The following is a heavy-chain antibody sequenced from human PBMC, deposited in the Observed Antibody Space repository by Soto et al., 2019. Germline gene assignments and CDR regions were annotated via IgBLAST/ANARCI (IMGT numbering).Heavy chain of an antibody. CDR2: INPSGGGT. J-gene: IGHJ4*02. CDR3: TRDRGTSMLTKLFDY. Sequence: GASVKVSCKTSGYTFTSYYLHWVRQAPGQGLEWMGIINPSGGGTSYAQKFQSRVTMTIDSSTSTVYMELSSLIYDDTAVYYCTRDRGTSMLTKLFDYWGQGTLVTVSS. D-gene: IGHD5-18*01. V-gene: IGHV1-46*03. CDR1: GYTFTSYY.